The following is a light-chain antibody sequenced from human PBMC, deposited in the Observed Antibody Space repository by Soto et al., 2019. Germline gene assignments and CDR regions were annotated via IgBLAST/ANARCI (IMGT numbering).Light chain of an antibody. CDR2: AAS. J-gene: IGKJ1*01. Sequence: DIQMTQSPSSLSASVGDRVTITCRASQIINHYLNWYQQRLGKAPKLLIYAASTLQSGYPSRFRGSASGTDFTRTNSGLQPADFGSYCRQQSYGTPWTFGQETKVDI. V-gene: IGKV1-39*01. CDR1: QIINHY. CDR3: QQSYGTPWT.